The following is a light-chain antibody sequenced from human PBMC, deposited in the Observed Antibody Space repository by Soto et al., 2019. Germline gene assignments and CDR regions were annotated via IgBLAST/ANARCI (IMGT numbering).Light chain of an antibody. V-gene: IGKV3-20*01. J-gene: IGKJ1*01. CDR1: QSVSSSY. Sequence: EIVLTQSPGTLSLSPGERATLSCRASQSVSSSYLAWYQQKPGQAPRLLIYGASSRATGIPDRFSGSGSGTDFTLTISRLEPEDFAVYYCKQYGSSTFGQGTKVDIK. CDR3: KQYGSST. CDR2: GAS.